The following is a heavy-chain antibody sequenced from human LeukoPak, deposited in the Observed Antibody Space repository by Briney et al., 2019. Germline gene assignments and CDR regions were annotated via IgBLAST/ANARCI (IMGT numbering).Heavy chain of an antibody. Sequence: SETLSLTCTVSGGSISSGSYYWSWIRQPAGKGLEWIGRIYTSGSTNYNPSLKSRVTISVDTSKNQFSLKLSSVTAADTAVYYCARHRSGSYPSWGQGTLVTVSS. V-gene: IGHV4-61*02. CDR3: ARHRSGSYPS. CDR1: GGSISSGSYY. J-gene: IGHJ5*02. D-gene: IGHD1-26*01. CDR2: IYTSGST.